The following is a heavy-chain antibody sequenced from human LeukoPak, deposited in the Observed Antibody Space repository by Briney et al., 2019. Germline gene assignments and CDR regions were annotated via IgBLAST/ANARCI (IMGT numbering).Heavy chain of an antibody. CDR3: ARTTPIAAQRAGFDX. V-gene: IGHV1-18*01. J-gene: IGHJ4*02. Sequence: ASVKVSCKASGYRFTSYGIAWVRQAPGQGLEWMGWINTYKGNTNYAQKFQGRVTMTTDTSTSTPYMELRSLRSDDTGIYSRARTTPIAAQRAGFDXXGQXTXVTVSS. CDR2: INTYKGNT. CDR1: GYRFTSYG. D-gene: IGHD6-6*01.